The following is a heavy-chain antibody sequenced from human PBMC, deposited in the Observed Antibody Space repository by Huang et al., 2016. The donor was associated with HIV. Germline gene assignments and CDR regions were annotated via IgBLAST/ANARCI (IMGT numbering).Heavy chain of an antibody. V-gene: IGHV3-7*01. J-gene: IGHJ6*02. D-gene: IGHD2-8*01. Sequence: LVESGGDLVRPGGSLRLSCAGSTVTFSAYWMTWVRQSSGKGLEWVARIRQDGSERQYGDSVEGRFNISRENGKKVLFLEMRSLGVDDTAVYFCATKADAMDVWGQGTTVIVSS. CDR2: IRQDGSER. CDR3: ATKADAMDV. CDR1: TVTFSAYW.